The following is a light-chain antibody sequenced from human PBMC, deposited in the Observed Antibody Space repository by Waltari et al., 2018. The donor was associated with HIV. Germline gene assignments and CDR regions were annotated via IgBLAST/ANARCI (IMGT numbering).Light chain of an antibody. CDR3: ASTADLESVT. V-gene: IGLV2-14*03. J-gene: IGLJ2*01. CDR1: TRDIGDF. Sequence: SALTQPASVSGSLGQSVTISCTGATRDIGDFVSWYQQLPGRAPQLLFSGVNRRAAVISHRFFASQSGATASLTISRLQADDEGCYYCASTADLESVTFGGGT. CDR2: GVN.